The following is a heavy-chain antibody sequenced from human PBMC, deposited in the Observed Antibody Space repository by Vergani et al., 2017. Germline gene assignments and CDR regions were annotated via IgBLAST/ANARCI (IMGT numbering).Heavy chain of an antibody. CDR2: ISAYNGNT. D-gene: IGHD6-13*01. CDR3: ARDLYLKLGRYSSWGYFDL. V-gene: IGHV1-18*01. Sequence: QVQLVQSGAEVKKPGASVKVSCKASGYTFTSYGISWVPQAPGQGLEWMGWISAYNGNTNYAQKLQGRVTMTTDTSTSTAYMELRSLRSDDTAVYYCARDLYLKLGRYSSWGYFDLWGRGTLVTVSS. CDR1: GYTFTSYG. J-gene: IGHJ2*01.